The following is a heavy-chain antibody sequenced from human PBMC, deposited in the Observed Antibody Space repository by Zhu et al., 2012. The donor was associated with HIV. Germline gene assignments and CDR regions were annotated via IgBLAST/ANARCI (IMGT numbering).Heavy chain of an antibody. D-gene: IGHD3-16*01. CDR1: GYSINSGFY. CDR2: IYHSGGA. V-gene: IGHV4-38-2*01. J-gene: IGHJ4*02. Sequence: QVQLQESGPGLVKPLETLSLTCAVSGYSINSGFYWGWIRQPPRGRGWSGLGNIYHSGGAYYNPSLKSRVTISVDTSKNHFSLSLSSVTAADTAVYYCARVIRLGERYYFDYWGQGTLVTVSS. CDR3: ARVIRLGERYYFDY.